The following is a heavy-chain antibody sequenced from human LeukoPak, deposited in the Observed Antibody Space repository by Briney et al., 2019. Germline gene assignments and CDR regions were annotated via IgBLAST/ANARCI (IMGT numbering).Heavy chain of an antibody. Sequence: GGSLRLSCAASGFTFSSYAMSWVRQAPGKGLEWVSAISGSGESTYYADSMKGRFTISRDNSKNTLSLQMNSLRAEDTAVYFCAKGWEFRVVIPAAVSWGQGTLVTVSS. CDR2: ISGSGEST. J-gene: IGHJ5*02. CDR3: AKGWEFRVVIPAAVS. V-gene: IGHV3-23*01. D-gene: IGHD3-3*01. CDR1: GFTFSSYA.